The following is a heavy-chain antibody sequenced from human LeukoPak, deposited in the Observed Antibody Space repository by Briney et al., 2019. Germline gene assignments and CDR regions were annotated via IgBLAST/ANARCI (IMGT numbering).Heavy chain of an antibody. CDR2: IYSGGST. CDR1: GFTVSSNY. D-gene: IGHD6-19*01. V-gene: IGHV3-53*01. J-gene: IGHJ4*02. CDR3: ASSYSSDWYSRWIDY. Sequence: GGSLRLSCAASGFTVSSNYMSWVRQAPGKGLEWVSVIYSGGSTYYADSVKGRFTISRDNAKKSLDLQMNSLRAEDTAVYYCASSYSSDWYSRWIDYWGQGTLVTVSS.